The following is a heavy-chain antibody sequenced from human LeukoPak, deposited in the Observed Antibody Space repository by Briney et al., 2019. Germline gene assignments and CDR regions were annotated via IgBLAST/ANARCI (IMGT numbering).Heavy chain of an antibody. CDR3: ARSTPYDYVWGSYRPDDAFDI. CDR2: IWYDGSNK. V-gene: IGHV3-33*01. J-gene: IGHJ3*02. CDR1: GFTFSSYG. Sequence: GRSLRLSCAASGFTFSSYGMHWVRQAPGKGLEWVAVIWYDGSNKYYADSVKGRFTISRDNSKNTLYLQMNSLRAEDTAVYYCARSTPYDYVWGSYRPDDAFDIWGQGTMVTVSS. D-gene: IGHD3-16*02.